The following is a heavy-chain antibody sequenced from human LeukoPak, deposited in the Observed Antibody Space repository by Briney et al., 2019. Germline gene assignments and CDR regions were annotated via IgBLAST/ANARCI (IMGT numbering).Heavy chain of an antibody. Sequence: PSETLSLTCTVSGGSISSYYWSWIRQPPGKGLEWIGYIYYSGSTNYNPSLKSRVTISVDTSKNQFSLNLSSVTAADTAVYYCARGPSMIVADYYFDYWGQGTLVTVSS. D-gene: IGHD3-22*01. V-gene: IGHV4-59*01. CDR1: GGSISSYY. CDR2: IYYSGST. J-gene: IGHJ4*02. CDR3: ARGPSMIVADYYFDY.